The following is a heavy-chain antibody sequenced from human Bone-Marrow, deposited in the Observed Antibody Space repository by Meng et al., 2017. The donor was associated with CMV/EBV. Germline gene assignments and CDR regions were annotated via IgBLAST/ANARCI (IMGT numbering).Heavy chain of an antibody. CDR1: GGSVSSGSYY. D-gene: IGHD2-15*01. CDR2: IYYSGST. J-gene: IGHJ6*02. Sequence: SETLSLTCTVSGGSVSSGSYYWSWIRQPPGKGLEWIGYIYYSGSTNYNPSLKSRVTISVDTSKNQFSLKLKSVTAADTATYYCARKDTIRDYYAMDVWGQGTTVTVSS. CDR3: ARKDTIRDYYAMDV. V-gene: IGHV4-61*01.